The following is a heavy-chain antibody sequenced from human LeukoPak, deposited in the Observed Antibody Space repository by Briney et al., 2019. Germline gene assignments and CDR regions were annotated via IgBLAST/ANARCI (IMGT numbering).Heavy chain of an antibody. Sequence: GGSLRLSCAASGFTLSSYGMSWVRRAPGKGLEWISGTSGSGGSTYYANSVKGRFTISRDNSKNTLYLEMNSLRAEDTAVYYCAKNGGSQCYSHLDYWGRGSLVTVSS. J-gene: IGHJ4*02. CDR1: GFTLSSYG. D-gene: IGHD2-15*01. CDR2: TSGSGGST. CDR3: AKNGGSQCYSHLDY. V-gene: IGHV3-23*01.